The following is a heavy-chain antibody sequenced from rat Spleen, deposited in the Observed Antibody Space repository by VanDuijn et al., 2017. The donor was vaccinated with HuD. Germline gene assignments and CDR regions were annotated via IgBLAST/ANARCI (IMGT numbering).Heavy chain of an antibody. CDR1: GFIFNSYY. J-gene: IGHJ2*01. CDR2: ISIDGSNT. CDR3: TTWDYYDNRFDY. V-gene: IGHV5-27*01. D-gene: IGHD1-6*01. Sequence: EVQLVESGGGLVQPGGSLKLSCAASGFIFNSYYMVWVRQAPTKGLEWVAYISIDGSNTFYRDSVKGRFTISRDNDKSTLHLQMDSLRSEDTATYYCTTWDYYDNRFDYWGQGVMVTVSS.